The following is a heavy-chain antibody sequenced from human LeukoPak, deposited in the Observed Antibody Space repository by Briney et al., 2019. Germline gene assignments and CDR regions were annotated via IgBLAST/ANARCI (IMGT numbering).Heavy chain of an antibody. CDR1: GGSISSSSYY. J-gene: IGHJ4*02. CDR2: IYYSGST. D-gene: IGHD3-10*01. V-gene: IGHV4-39*01. CDR3: ARHHARGYFDY. Sequence: SETLSLTCTVSGGSISSSSYYWGWIRQPPGEGLEWIGSIYYSGSTYYNPSLKSRVTISVDTSKNQFSLKLSSVTAADTAVYYCARHHARGYFDYWGQGTLVTVSS.